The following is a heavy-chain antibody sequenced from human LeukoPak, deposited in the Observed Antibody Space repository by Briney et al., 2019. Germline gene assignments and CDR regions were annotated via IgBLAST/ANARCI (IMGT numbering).Heavy chain of an antibody. J-gene: IGHJ3*02. D-gene: IGHD3-3*01. Sequence: SETLSLTSTVSGFSISSSRYYWRWLRQPPGKGLEWIGSIYYSRTTYYNPSLKSRVTISVDTSKNHFSLKLTSVTAADTAVYHCARAITILDAFDIWGQGTMVTVSS. CDR3: ARAITILDAFDI. CDR1: GFSISSSRYY. CDR2: IYYSRTT. V-gene: IGHV4-39*07.